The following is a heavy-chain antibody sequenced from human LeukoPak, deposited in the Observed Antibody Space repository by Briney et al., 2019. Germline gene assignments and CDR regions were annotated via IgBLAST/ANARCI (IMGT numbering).Heavy chain of an antibody. CDR3: AKPPRLGYCSSTSCYLDY. J-gene: IGHJ4*02. CDR1: GFTFSSYA. D-gene: IGHD2-2*01. CDR2: ISGRGGST. Sequence: GGSLRLSCAASGFTFSSYAMSWVRQAPGKGLEWVSAISGRGGSTYYADSVKGRFTISRDNSKNTLYLQTNSLRAEDTAVYYCAKPPRLGYCSSTSCYLDYWGQGTLVTVSS. V-gene: IGHV3-23*01.